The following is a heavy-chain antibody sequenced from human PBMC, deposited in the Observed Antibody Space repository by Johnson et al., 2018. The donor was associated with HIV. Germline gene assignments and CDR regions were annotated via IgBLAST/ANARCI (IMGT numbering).Heavy chain of an antibody. Sequence: VLLVESGGGLVQPGGSLRLSCAASGFTVSSNYMSWVRQAPGKGLEWVANIKQDGSEKYYVDSVKGRFTISRDNAKNSLYLQMNSLRAEDTAVYYCARARNARQGGAFDIWGQGTMVTFSS. J-gene: IGHJ3*02. CDR2: IKQDGSEK. CDR3: ARARNARQGGAFDI. CDR1: GFTVSSNY. V-gene: IGHV3-7*03. D-gene: IGHD1-1*01.